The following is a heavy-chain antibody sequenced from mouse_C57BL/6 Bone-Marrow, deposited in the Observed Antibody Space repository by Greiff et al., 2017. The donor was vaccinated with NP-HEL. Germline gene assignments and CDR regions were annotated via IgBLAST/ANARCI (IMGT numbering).Heavy chain of an antibody. CDR1: GYAFSSYW. Sequence: QVQLKESGAELVKPGASVKISCKASGYAFSSYWMNWVKQRPGKGLEWIGQIYPGDGDTNYNGKFKGKATLTADKSSSTAYMQLSSLTSEDSAVYFCAREVYGTLRGCPWFAYWGQGTLVTVSA. J-gene: IGHJ3*01. D-gene: IGHD1-1*01. V-gene: IGHV1-80*01. CDR3: AREVYGTLRGCPWFAY. CDR2: IYPGDGDT.